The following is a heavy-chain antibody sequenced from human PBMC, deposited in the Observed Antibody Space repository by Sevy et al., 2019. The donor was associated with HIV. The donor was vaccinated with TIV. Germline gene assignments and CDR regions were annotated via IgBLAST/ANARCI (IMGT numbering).Heavy chain of an antibody. CDR2: IKQGGSDK. D-gene: IGHD2-15*01. J-gene: IGHJ6*02. CDR1: GFTFSNYW. Sequence: GGSLRLSCAASGFTFSNYWMNWVRQAPGKGLEWVANIKQGGSDKYYVDSVKGRFTLSRDNAKNSLSLQMNSLRAEDTAVYYCARGGLLVGGALILWGMDVWGQGSTVTVSS. V-gene: IGHV3-7*01. CDR3: ARGGLLVGGALILWGMDV.